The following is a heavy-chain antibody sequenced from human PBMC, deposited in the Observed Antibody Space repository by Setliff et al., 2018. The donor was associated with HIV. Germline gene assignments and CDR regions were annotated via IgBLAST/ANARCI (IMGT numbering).Heavy chain of an antibody. CDR2: IIPILGIA. CDR1: GGTFSSYA. V-gene: IGHV1-69*10. CDR3: ARAGANYYDSSGYGPAEYFQH. D-gene: IGHD3-22*01. Sequence: SVKVSCKASGGTFSSYAISWVRQAPGQGLEWMGGIIPILGIANYARKFQGRVTITTDESTSTAYMELSSLRSEDTAVYYCARAGANYYDSSGYGPAEYFQHWGQGTLVTVS. J-gene: IGHJ1*01.